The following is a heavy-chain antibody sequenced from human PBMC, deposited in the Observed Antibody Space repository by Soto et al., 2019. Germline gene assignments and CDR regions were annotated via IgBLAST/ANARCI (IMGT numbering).Heavy chain of an antibody. CDR3: AIFGEVVPAARNYYGMDV. Sequence: SETLSLTCTASGGSISSSSYYWGWIRQPPGKGLEWIGSIYYSGSTYYNPSLKSRVTISVDTSKNQFSLKLSSVTAADTAVYYCAIFGEVVPAARNYYGMDVWGQGTTVTVSS. CDR1: GGSISSSSYY. V-gene: IGHV4-39*01. J-gene: IGHJ6*02. CDR2: IYYSGST. D-gene: IGHD2-2*01.